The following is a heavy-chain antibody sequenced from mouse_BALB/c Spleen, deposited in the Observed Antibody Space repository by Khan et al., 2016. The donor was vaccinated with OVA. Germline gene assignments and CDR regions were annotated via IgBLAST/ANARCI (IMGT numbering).Heavy chain of an antibody. D-gene: IGHD1-1*01. Sequence: DLVKPGASVKLSCKASGYTFTSYWINWIKQRPGQGLELIGRIAPGSGSCYYSEMFKGKATLTVDTSSSIASIQLSSLSSEDSAVYFCARANYYGSSLYALDYWGQGTSVTVSS. CDR1: GYTFTSYW. V-gene: IGHV1S41*01. CDR2: IAPGSGSC. J-gene: IGHJ4*01. CDR3: ARANYYGSSLYALDY.